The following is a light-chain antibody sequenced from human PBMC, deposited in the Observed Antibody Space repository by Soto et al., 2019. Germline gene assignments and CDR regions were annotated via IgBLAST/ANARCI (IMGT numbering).Light chain of an antibody. CDR1: QSVSNN. CDR2: GAS. V-gene: IGKV3-15*01. J-gene: IGKJ1*01. Sequence: EVLMTLSPAPLSVASGERATLSCRASQSVSNNLAWYQQKPGQAPRLLIYGASTGATGVPARFSGSGSGTEFTLTISVLQSEDFTVYCCQQYKNRPRTFGQGTKVDIK. CDR3: QQYKNRPRT.